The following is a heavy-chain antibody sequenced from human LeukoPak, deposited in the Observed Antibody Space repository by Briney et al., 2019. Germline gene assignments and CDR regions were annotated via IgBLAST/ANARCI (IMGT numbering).Heavy chain of an antibody. CDR3: ASLYYYGSGGIDY. D-gene: IGHD3-10*01. CDR1: GYTFTGYY. V-gene: IGHV1-2*02. CDR2: INPNSGGT. Sequence: GASVKVSCKASGYTFTGYYMHWVRQAPGQGLEGMGWINPNSGGTNYAQKFQGRLTMTRATSISTAYMELSRLRSDDTAVYYCASLYYYGSGGIDYWGQGTLVTVSS. J-gene: IGHJ4*02.